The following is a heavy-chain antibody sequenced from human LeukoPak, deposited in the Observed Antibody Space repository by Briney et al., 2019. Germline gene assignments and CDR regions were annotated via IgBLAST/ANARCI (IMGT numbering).Heavy chain of an antibody. Sequence: GGSLRLSCAPSGFTFSSYPMHCLPHAPGKGLEYVSAISSNGGSTYYANSVKGRFTISRDNSKNTLYLQMGSLRAEDMAVYYCARGPSSGYYYGWFDPWGQGTLVTVSS. J-gene: IGHJ5*02. CDR1: GFTFSSYP. D-gene: IGHD3-22*01. CDR3: ARGPSSGYYYGWFDP. V-gene: IGHV3-64*01. CDR2: ISSNGGST.